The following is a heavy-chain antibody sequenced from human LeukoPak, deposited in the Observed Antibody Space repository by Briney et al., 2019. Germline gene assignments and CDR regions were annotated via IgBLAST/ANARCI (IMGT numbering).Heavy chain of an antibody. V-gene: IGHV4-59*08. CDR3: VRSAFYDSSRFAAFDI. CDR1: GGSMRSHY. CDR2: ISYTGST. Sequence: SETLSLTCTVSGGSMRSHYWNWIRQPPGTGLEWIGYISYTGSTNYNPSLMSRLTMSVDTSNHHFSVRLSSVTAADTAVYYCVRSAFYDSSRFAAFDIWGQGTPVTVSS. J-gene: IGHJ3*02. D-gene: IGHD3-22*01.